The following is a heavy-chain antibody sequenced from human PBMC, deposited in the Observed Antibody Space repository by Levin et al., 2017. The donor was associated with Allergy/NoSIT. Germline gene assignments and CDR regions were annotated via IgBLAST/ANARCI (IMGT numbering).Heavy chain of an antibody. V-gene: IGHV7-4-1*02. D-gene: IGHD2/OR15-2a*01. CDR1: GYTFTTYA. Sequence: ASVKVSCKASGYTFTTYAMNWVRQAPGQGLEWMGWINTNSGNPTYAQGFTGRFVFSLDTPASTAYLQISSLKAEDTAVYYCAIKYPHEYWGQGTLVTVSS. CDR2: INTNSGNP. J-gene: IGHJ4*02. CDR3: AIKYPHEY.